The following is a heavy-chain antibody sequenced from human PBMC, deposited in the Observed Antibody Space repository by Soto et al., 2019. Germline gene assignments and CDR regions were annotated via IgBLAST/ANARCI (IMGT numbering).Heavy chain of an antibody. J-gene: IGHJ4*02. CDR3: ARGGPALLYYDSPPGYDY. V-gene: IGHV4-31*03. Sequence: SETLSLTCTVSGGSISSGGYYWSWIRQHPGKGLEWIGYIYYSGSTYYNPSLKSRVTISVDTSKNQFSLKLSSVTAADTAVYYCARGGPALLYYDSPPGYDYWGQGTLVTVSS. D-gene: IGHD3-3*01. CDR2: IYYSGST. CDR1: GGSISSGGYY.